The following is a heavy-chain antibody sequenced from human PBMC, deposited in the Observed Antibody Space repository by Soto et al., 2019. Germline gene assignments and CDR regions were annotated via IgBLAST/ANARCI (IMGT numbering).Heavy chain of an antibody. Sequence: SVPLPLTSSFYAGSFSGYYWSCILQPRLKGLDLIGEINHSGSTNYNPSLKSRVTISVDTSKNQFSLKLSSVTAADTAVYYCARGADIVVVVAAPTDPGYFDYWGQGTLVTVSS. CDR2: INHSGST. D-gene: IGHD2-15*01. CDR3: ARGADIVVVVAAPTDPGYFDY. V-gene: IGHV4-34*01. J-gene: IGHJ4*02. CDR1: AGSFSGYY.